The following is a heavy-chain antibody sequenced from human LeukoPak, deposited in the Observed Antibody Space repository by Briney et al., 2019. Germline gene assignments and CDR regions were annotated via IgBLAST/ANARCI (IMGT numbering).Heavy chain of an antibody. CDR2: IYYSGST. CDR3: ARYDSLGELGFDY. CDR1: GGSISSYY. V-gene: IGHV4-59*08. J-gene: IGHJ4*02. Sequence: SESLSLTCTVSGGSISSYYWSWIRQPPGKGLEWIGYIYYSGSTNYNPSLKSRVTISVDTSKNQFSLKLSSVTAADTAVYYCARYDSLGELGFDYWGQGTLVTVCS. D-gene: IGHD3-16*01.